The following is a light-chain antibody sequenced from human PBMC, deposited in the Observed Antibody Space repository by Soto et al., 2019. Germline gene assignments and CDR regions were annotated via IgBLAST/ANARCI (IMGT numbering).Light chain of an antibody. CDR2: TAS. Sequence: DIQMTQSPSSLSASVGDRVTITCRASRSIRSYLNWYQMKPQKAPKLLIFTASNLQSGIPSRFSGSGSGTDFTLTISSLQPEDFATYFCQQVYSIPYTFGQGTKLEIK. J-gene: IGKJ2*01. CDR1: RSIRSY. CDR3: QQVYSIPYT. V-gene: IGKV1-39*01.